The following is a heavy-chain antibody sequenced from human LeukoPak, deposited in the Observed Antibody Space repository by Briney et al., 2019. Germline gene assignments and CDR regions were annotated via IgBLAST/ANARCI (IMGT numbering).Heavy chain of an antibody. V-gene: IGHV4-59*08. CDR3: ARLVGGASRTFDP. Sequence: KPSETLSLTCTVSGGSISSYYWSWIRQPPGKGLEWIGYIYYSGSTNYNPSLKSRVTISVDTSKNQFSLKLSSVTAADTAVYYCARLVGGASRTFDPWGQGTLVTVSS. J-gene: IGHJ5*02. CDR2: IYYSGST. D-gene: IGHD3-10*01. CDR1: GGSISSYY.